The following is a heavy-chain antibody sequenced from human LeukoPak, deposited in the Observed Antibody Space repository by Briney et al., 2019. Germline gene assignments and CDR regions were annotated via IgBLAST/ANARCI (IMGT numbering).Heavy chain of an antibody. J-gene: IGHJ4*02. D-gene: IGHD2-2*02. V-gene: IGHV3-21*01. CDR2: ISSSGSYI. CDR1: GFTFSTYG. CDR3: VRGEIGYCSSTSCYIFDY. Sequence: GGSLRLSCAASGFTFSTYGMNWVRQTPGKGLEWVSSISSSGSYIYYADSVKGRFTISRDNAKNSLYLKMNSLRAEDTAVYYCVRGEIGYCSSTSCYIFDYWGQGTLVTVSS.